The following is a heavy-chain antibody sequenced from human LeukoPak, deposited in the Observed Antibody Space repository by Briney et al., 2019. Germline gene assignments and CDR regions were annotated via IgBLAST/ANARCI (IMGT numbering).Heavy chain of an antibody. CDR3: ARDHSVWGYGDYFDY. Sequence: GGSLRLSCAASGFTFSSYAMHWVRQAPGKGLEWVAVISYDGSNKYYADSVKGRFTISRDNSKNTLYLQMNSLRAEDTAVYYCARDHSVWGYGDYFDYWGQGTLVTVSS. V-gene: IGHV3-30*04. J-gene: IGHJ4*02. D-gene: IGHD7-27*01. CDR1: GFTFSSYA. CDR2: ISYDGSNK.